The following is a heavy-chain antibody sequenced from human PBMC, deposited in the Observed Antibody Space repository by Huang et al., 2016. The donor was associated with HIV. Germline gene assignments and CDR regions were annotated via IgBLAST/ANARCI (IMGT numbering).Heavy chain of an antibody. V-gene: IGHV3-30-3*01. D-gene: IGHD3-16*01. Sequence: QVHLVESGVGVVQPGRSLRLSCAASEFPFSDYAIHWVRQAPGKGLESVAMISYDGNHKYYADSVKGRFTISRDNSKNTLYLQMNSLRPEDTAVFYCARDHGGFSLDYWGQGTLVTVSS. CDR1: EFPFSDYA. CDR3: ARDHGGFSLDY. CDR2: ISYDGNHK. J-gene: IGHJ4*02.